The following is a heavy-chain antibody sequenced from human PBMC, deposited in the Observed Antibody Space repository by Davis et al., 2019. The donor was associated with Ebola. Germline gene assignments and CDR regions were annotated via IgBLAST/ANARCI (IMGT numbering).Heavy chain of an antibody. CDR2: IYYSGST. D-gene: IGHD5-18*01. Sequence: SETLSLTCTVSGGSISSGGYYWGWIRPPPGKGLEWIGCIYYSGSTYYNPSLTSRVTISVDTSKNQFSLKLSSVTAADTAVYYCASMAPWIQRNRGGYFDYWGQGTLVTVSS. J-gene: IGHJ4*02. CDR1: GGSISSGGYY. CDR3: ASMAPWIQRNRGGYFDY. V-gene: IGHV4-39*07.